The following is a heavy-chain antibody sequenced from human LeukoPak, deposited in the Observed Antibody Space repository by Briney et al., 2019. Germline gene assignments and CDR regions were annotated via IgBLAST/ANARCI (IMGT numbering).Heavy chain of an antibody. CDR3: ARDMDNWKRFDY. CDR1: GFTFSTYA. D-gene: IGHD1-1*01. CDR2: ISSNGGST. Sequence: GGSLRLSCAASGFTFSTYAVHWVRQAPGKGLEYVSAISSNGGSTYYANSVKGRFTISRDNSKNTLYPQMNSLRAEDTAVYYCARDMDNWKRFDYWGQGTLVTVSS. V-gene: IGHV3-64*01. J-gene: IGHJ4*02.